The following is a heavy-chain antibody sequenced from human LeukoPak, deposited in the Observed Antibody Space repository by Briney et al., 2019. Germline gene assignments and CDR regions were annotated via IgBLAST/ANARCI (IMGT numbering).Heavy chain of an antibody. CDR3: AMAYCGGDCYSPGDAFDI. CDR2: IYYTGNT. V-gene: IGHV4-59*12. J-gene: IGHJ3*02. Sequence: SETLSLTCTVSGGSISNYYWNWIRQPPGKGLEWIGYIYYTGNTNYNPSLKSRVTISVDTSKNQFSLKLSSVTAADTAVYYCAMAYCGGDCYSPGDAFDIWGQGTMVTVSS. CDR1: GGSISNYY. D-gene: IGHD2-21*02.